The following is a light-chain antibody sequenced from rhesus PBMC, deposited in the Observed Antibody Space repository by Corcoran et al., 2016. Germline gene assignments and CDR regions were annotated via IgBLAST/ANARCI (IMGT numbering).Light chain of an antibody. CDR2: AAS. CDR3: QQGYSAPCS. Sequence: DIQMSQSPSSLSASVGDKVTITCRASQGINNALAWQHQKPGRAPRLLIHAASPLESGGPSRFSGTRSGTDFTLTISSLQPEDFATYYCQQGYSAPCSVGQGTKLEIK. V-gene: IGKV1-33*02. J-gene: IGKJ2*01. CDR1: QGINNA.